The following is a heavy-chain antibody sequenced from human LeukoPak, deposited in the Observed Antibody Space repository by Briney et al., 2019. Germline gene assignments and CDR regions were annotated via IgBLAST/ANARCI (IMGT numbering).Heavy chain of an antibody. D-gene: IGHD4-17*01. CDR3: ARGLRPPY. J-gene: IGHJ4*02. V-gene: IGHV3-48*02. CDR1: GFTFSSYN. CDR2: ISSSSTI. Sequence: GGSLRLSCAASGFTFSSYNMNWVRQAPGKGLGWVSYISSSSTIYYADSVKGRFTISRDNAKNSLYLQMNSLRDEDTAVYYCARGLRPPYWGQGTLVTVSS.